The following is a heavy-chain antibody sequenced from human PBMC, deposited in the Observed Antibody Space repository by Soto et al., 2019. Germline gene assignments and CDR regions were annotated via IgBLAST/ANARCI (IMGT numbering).Heavy chain of an antibody. CDR1: GFTFSSYA. CDR3: AKDVPPAYSSSSGGY. J-gene: IGHJ4*02. V-gene: IGHV3-23*01. D-gene: IGHD6-6*01. CDR2: ISGSGGST. Sequence: GGSLRLSCAASGFTFSSYAMSWVRQAPGKGLEWVSAISGSGGSTYYADSVKGRFTISRDNSKNTLYLQMNSLRAEDTDVYYCAKDVPPAYSSSSGGYWGQGTLVTVSS.